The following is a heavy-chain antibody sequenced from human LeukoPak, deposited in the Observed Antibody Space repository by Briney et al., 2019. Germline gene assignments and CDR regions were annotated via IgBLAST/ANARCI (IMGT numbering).Heavy chain of an antibody. Sequence: PSQTLSLTCTVSGGSISSGGYYWSWIRQHPVKGLEWIGYIYYSGSTYYNPSLKSRVTISVDTSKNQFSLKLSSVTAADTAVYYCARHTVRLGAFDIWGQGTMVTVSS. D-gene: IGHD3-10*01. CDR3: ARHTVRLGAFDI. CDR1: GGSISSGGYY. V-gene: IGHV4-31*03. CDR2: IYYSGST. J-gene: IGHJ3*02.